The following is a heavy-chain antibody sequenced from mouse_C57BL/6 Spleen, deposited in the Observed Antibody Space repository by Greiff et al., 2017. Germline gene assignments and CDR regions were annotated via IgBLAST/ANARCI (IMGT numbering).Heavy chain of an antibody. D-gene: IGHD2-3*01. Sequence: QVQLQQPGAELVRPGSSVKLSCKASGYTFTSYWMHWVKQRPIQGLEWIGNIDPSDSETKYNQKFKDKATLTVDKSSSTAYMQLSSLTSEDSAVYYCAIRHYDGYYEAYWGQGTLVTVSA. V-gene: IGHV1-52*01. CDR3: AIRHYDGYYEAY. J-gene: IGHJ3*01. CDR2: IDPSDSET. CDR1: GYTFTSYW.